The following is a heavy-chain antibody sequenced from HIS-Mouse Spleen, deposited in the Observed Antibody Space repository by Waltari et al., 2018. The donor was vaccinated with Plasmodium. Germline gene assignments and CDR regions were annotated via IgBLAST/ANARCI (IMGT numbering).Heavy chain of an antibody. V-gene: IGHV4-34*01. D-gene: IGHD3-10*01. CDR2: INHSGST. CDR3: ASSGSGSYYY. Sequence: QVQLQQWGAGLLKPSATLSLTCAVYGGSFSGYCWSWIRQPPGKGLEWIGEINHSGSTNYHPSLKSRVTISVDTSKNQFSLKLSSVTAADTAVYYCASSGSGSYYYWGQGTLVTVSS. J-gene: IGHJ4*02. CDR1: GGSFSGYC.